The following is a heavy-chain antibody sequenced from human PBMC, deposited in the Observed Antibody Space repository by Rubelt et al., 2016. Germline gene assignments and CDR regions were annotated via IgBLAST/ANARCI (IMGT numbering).Heavy chain of an antibody. Sequence: SYDGSNKYYADSVKGRFTISRDNSKNTLYLQMNSLRAEDTAVYYCVYGQLGYCSGGSCYNSGFDYWGQGTLVTVSS. D-gene: IGHD2-15*01. CDR2: SYDGSNK. CDR3: VYGQLGYCSGGSCYNSGFDY. J-gene: IGHJ4*02. V-gene: IGHV3-30*01.